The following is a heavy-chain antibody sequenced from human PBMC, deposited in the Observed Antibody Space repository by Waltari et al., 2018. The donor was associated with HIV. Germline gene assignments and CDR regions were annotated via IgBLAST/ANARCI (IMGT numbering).Heavy chain of an antibody. CDR1: GFNFSSYG. Sequence: QVQLVESGGGVVRPGMSLKLSCAASGFNFSSYGMHWVRQAPGKGLNWVAHIWNDGISEHYADSVKGRFIISRDNSKKMLFLHMNILGADDTAVYYCVRGRGTTVVSPGGGMDVWGHGTTVIVSS. J-gene: IGHJ6*02. D-gene: IGHD4-17*01. CDR2: IWNDGISE. V-gene: IGHV3-33*01. CDR3: VRGRGTTVVSPGGGMDV.